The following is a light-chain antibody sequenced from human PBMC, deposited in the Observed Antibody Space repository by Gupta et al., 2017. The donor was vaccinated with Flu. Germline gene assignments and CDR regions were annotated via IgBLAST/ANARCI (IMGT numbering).Light chain of an antibody. CDR3: QQGHSYPYT. J-gene: IGKJ2*01. CDR1: QSINSW. CDR2: EAS. V-gene: IGKV1-5*03. Sequence: PSTLSASVGDRVTITCRASQSINSWLAWYQQKPGKAPKLLIYEASNLQSGVPSRFSGSGSGTEFTLTISSLEPGDFATYYCQQGHSYPYTFGQGTKMEIK.